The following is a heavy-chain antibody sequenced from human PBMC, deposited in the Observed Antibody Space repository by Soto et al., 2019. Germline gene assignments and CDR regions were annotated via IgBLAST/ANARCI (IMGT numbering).Heavy chain of an antibody. V-gene: IGHV3-30-3*01. J-gene: IGHJ4*02. CDR2: ISYDGSNK. CDR3: ARYWGGNYLFDY. CDR1: GFTFSGYG. D-gene: IGHD1-26*01. Sequence: QVQLVESGGGVVQPGRSLRLSCAASGFTFSGYGIHWVRQAPGKGLEWVAVISYDGSNKYYADSVKGRFTITRYNSNNTLYLQMNSLGTEDTAVYYCARYWGGNYLFDYWGQGALVIVSS.